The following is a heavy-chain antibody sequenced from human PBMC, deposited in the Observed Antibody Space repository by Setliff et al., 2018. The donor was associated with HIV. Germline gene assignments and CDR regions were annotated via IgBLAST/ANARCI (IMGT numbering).Heavy chain of an antibody. J-gene: IGHJ3*02. CDR2: VFYTGTT. CDR1: GDSIRITNYY. CDR3: ARYSSDHDAFDI. D-gene: IGHD6-19*01. Sequence: SETLSLTCLVSGDSIRITNYYWGWVRQSPGKGLEWFGSVFYTGTTYYNPSLLSRLTISVDTSKNQFSLKLYSVTAADTALYYCARYSSDHDAFDIWGQGTMVTV. V-gene: IGHV4-39*01.